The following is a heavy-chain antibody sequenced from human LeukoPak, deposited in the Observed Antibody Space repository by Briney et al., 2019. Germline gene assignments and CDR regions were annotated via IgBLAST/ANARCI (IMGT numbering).Heavy chain of an antibody. CDR3: AKDYSSTTLTGGVTNY. D-gene: IGHD2-2*01. V-gene: IGHV3-53*01. CDR2: IYSGGST. Sequence: GGSLRLSCAASGFTVSSNYMSWVRQAPGKGLEWVSVIYSGGSTYYADSVKGRFTISRDNSKNTLYLQMNSLRAEDTAVYYCAKDYSSTTLTGGVTNYWGQGTLVTVSS. CDR1: GFTVSSNY. J-gene: IGHJ4*02.